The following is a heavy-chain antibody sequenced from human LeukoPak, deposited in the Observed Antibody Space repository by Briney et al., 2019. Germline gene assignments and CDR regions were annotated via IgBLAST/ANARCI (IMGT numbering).Heavy chain of an antibody. CDR1: GGTFISYA. CDR2: IIPIFGTA. V-gene: IGHV1-69*13. D-gene: IGHD6-13*01. CDR3: ARAVAAADSY. J-gene: IGHJ4*02. Sequence: GASVKVSCKASGGTFISYAISWVRQAPGQGLEWMGGIIPIFGTANYAQKFQGRVTITADESTSTAYMELSSLRAEDTAVYSCARAVAAADSYWGRGTLVTVSS.